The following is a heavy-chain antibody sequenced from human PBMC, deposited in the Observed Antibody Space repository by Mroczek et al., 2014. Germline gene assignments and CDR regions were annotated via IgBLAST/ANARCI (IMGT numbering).Heavy chain of an antibody. J-gene: IGHJ4*02. V-gene: IGHV3-49*03. CDR3: TRVYSSGWYVFDY. Sequence: GGLVQPGRSLRLSCTASGFTFGDYAMSWFRQAPGKGLEWVGFIRSKAYGGTTEYAASVKGRFTISRDDSKSIAYLQMNSLKTEDTAVYYCTRVYSSGWYVFDYWGQGTLVTVSS. CDR1: GFTFGDYA. D-gene: IGHD6-19*01. CDR2: IRSKAYGGTT.